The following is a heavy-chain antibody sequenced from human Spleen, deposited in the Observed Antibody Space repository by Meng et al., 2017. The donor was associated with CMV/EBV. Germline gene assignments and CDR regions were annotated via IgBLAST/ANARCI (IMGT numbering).Heavy chain of an antibody. D-gene: IGHD2-2*01. CDR3: ARDGKTSWSYFYGMDV. Sequence: SETLSLTCAVYGGSFSGYYWSWIRQPPGKGLEWIGEINHGGSTNYNPFLKSRITISVDTSKNQFSLSLRSVTSADTAVYYCARDGKTSWSYFYGMDVWGQGTTVTV. CDR2: INHGGST. J-gene: IGHJ6*02. V-gene: IGHV4-34*01. CDR1: GGSFSGYY.